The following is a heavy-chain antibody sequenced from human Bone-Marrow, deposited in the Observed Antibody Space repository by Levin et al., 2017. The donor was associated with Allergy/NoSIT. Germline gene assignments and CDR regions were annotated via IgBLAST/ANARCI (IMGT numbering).Heavy chain of an antibody. CDR2: IESDTTIR. J-gene: IGHJ4*02. CDR1: GFTFSPYY. CDR3: VRGGCSRTSCLDY. V-gene: IGHV3-74*01. Sequence: GESLKISCAASGFTFSPYYMHWVRQAPGKGLAWVSNIESDTTIRNYADSVKGRFTISRDNAKNTLYLQMNSRRAEDTAVYYCVRGGCSRTSCLDYWGQGILVTVSS. D-gene: IGHD2-2*01.